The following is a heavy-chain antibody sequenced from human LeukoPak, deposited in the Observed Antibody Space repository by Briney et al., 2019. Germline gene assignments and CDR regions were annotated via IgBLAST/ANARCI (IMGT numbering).Heavy chain of an antibody. CDR1: GGSISSYY. CDR3: ARGYSGSYGRFDY. J-gene: IGHJ4*02. D-gene: IGHD1-26*01. V-gene: IGHV4-59*01. Sequence: SETLSLTCTVSGGSISSYYWSWIRQPPGKGLEWIGYIYYSGSTNYNPSLKSRVTISLDTSKKQFSLKLSSVTAADTAVYHCARGYSGSYGRFDYWGQGTLVTVSS. CDR2: IYYSGST.